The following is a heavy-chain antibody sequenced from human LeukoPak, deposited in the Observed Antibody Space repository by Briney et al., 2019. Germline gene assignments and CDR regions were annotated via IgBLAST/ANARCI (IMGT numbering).Heavy chain of an antibody. J-gene: IGHJ4*02. Sequence: GASVKVSCKASGYTFTSYYMHWVRQAPGQGLEWMGIINPSGDSTSYAQKFQGRVTMTRDTSTSTVYMELSSLRSEDTAVYYCARGSGGSGWYVSAGLGFDYWGQGTLVTVSS. V-gene: IGHV1-46*01. CDR1: GYTFTSYY. D-gene: IGHD6-19*01. CDR3: ARGSGGSGWYVSAGLGFDY. CDR2: INPSGDST.